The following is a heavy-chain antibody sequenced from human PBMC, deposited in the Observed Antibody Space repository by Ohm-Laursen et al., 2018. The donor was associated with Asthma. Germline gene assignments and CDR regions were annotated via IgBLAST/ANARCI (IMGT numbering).Heavy chain of an antibody. J-gene: IGHJ6*02. CDR2: IIPIFGIA. CDR3: ARASPAAGINYYYYGMDV. V-gene: IGHV1-69*17. CDR1: GGTFSSYA. D-gene: IGHD6-13*01. Sequence: ESSVKVSCKASGGTFSSYAISWVRQAPGQGLEWMGGIIPIFGIANYAQKFQGRVTITADKSTSTAYMELSSLRSEDTAVYYCARASPAAGINYYYYGMDVWGQGTTVTVSS.